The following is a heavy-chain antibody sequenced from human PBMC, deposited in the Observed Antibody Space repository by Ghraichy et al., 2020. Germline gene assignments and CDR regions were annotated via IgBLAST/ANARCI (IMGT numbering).Heavy chain of an antibody. J-gene: IGHJ4*02. CDR3: ASNTHAYSSGWYSFEY. D-gene: IGHD6-19*01. CDR2: IYTSGST. Sequence: ETLSLTCTVSGGSISSYHWSWIRQPPGKGLEWIGYIYTSGSTNYNPSLKSRVTISVDTSKNQFSLKLSSVTAADTAVYYCASNTHAYSSGWYSFEYWGQGTLVTVSS. V-gene: IGHV4-4*09. CDR1: GGSISSYH.